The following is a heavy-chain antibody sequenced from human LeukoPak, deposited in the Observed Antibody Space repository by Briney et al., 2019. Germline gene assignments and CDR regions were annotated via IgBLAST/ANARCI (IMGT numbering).Heavy chain of an antibody. CDR1: GGTFEGLA. CDR3: VEDAEPAYGAHFDS. J-gene: IGHJ4*02. V-gene: IGHV3-9*01. CDR2: IDCNSVYI. D-gene: IGHD4-17*01. Sequence: SLRLACAASGGTFEGLAMDWVRQLPGKGLEWVSGIDCNSVYIAYAPSVEGRVTISRDNAKNSLHMQMDSLTPEDTALYYCVEDAEPAYGAHFDSWGQGTLVPVPS.